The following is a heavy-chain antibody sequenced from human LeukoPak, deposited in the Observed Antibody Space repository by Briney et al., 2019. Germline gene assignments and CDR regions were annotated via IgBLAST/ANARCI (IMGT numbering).Heavy chain of an antibody. CDR2: IKSKTDGGTT. D-gene: IGHD3-3*01. Sequence: GGSLRLSCAASGFTFSNAWMSWVRQAPGKGLEWVGRIKSKTDGGTTDYAAPVKGRFTISRDDSKNTLYLQMNSLKTEDTAVYYCTTERFLEWLLRAEYFQHWGQGTLVTVSS. J-gene: IGHJ1*01. CDR3: TTERFLEWLLRAEYFQH. V-gene: IGHV3-15*01. CDR1: GFTFSNAW.